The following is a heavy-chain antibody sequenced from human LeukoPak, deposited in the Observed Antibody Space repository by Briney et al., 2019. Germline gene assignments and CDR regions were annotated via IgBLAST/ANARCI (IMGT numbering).Heavy chain of an antibody. CDR3: ASHYGDYEDWDFWFDP. J-gene: IGHJ5*02. Sequence: ASVKVCCKASGYTFTSYGISWVRQAPGQGLEWMGWISAYNGITNYAQKLQGRVTMTTDTSTSTAYMELRSLRSDDTAVYYCASHYGDYEDWDFWFDPWGQGTLVTVSS. CDR1: GYTFTSYG. V-gene: IGHV1-18*04. D-gene: IGHD4-17*01. CDR2: ISAYNGIT.